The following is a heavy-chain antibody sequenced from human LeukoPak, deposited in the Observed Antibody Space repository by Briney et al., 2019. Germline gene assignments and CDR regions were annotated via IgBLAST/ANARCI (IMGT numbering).Heavy chain of an antibody. CDR1: GGSISSYY. D-gene: IGHD6-13*01. CDR2: ISTSGST. CDR3: ARDGDSSWYGLFDP. Sequence: PSETLSLTCTVSGGSISSYYWSWIRQPAGKGLEWIGRISTSGSTNYNPSLKSRVTMSVDTSKNQLSLWLSSVTAADTAVYYCARDGDSSWYGLFDPWGPGTLVTVSS. J-gene: IGHJ5*01. V-gene: IGHV4-4*07.